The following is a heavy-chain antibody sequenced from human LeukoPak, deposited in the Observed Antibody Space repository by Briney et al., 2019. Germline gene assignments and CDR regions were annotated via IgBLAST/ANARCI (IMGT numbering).Heavy chain of an antibody. V-gene: IGHV3-23*01. CDR3: VKEVVATIPPL. Sequence: GGSLRLSCAASGFILNNYAMTWVRQGPGKGLQWVSGIDTKGTRTYYADSVKGRFTISRDNSKNTLFLQMNSLRAEDTAVYYCVKEVVATIPPLWGQGTLVTVSS. J-gene: IGHJ1*01. CDR2: IDTKGTRT. CDR1: GFILNNYA. D-gene: IGHD5-12*01.